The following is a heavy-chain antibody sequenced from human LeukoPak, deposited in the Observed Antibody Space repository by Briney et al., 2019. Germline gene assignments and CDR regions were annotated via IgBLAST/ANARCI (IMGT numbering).Heavy chain of an antibody. CDR3: ARRLIVVGARSYYFDY. J-gene: IGHJ4*02. CDR1: GGSISSGSYY. CDR2: IYYSGST. D-gene: IGHD1-26*01. V-gene: IGHV4-39*01. Sequence: SQTLSLXCTVSGGSISSGSYYWGWIRQPPVKGLECIGSIYYSGSTYYNPSLKSRVTISVDTSKNQFSLKLSSVTAADTAVYYCARRLIVVGARSYYFDYWGQGTLVTVSS.